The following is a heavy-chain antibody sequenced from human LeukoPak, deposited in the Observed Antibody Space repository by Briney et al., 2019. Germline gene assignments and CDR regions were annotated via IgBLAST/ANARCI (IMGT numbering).Heavy chain of an antibody. CDR3: ARDSSLGYGSGSFDP. D-gene: IGHD3-10*01. Sequence: KPGGSLRLSCAASGFTFRTYNMNWVRQAPGKGLEWVSSISSSSTYIYYADSVKGRFTISRDNAKNSLYLQMNSLRAEDTAVYYCARDSSLGYGSGSFDPWGQGTLVTVSS. V-gene: IGHV3-21*01. CDR1: GFTFRTYN. J-gene: IGHJ5*02. CDR2: ISSSSTYI.